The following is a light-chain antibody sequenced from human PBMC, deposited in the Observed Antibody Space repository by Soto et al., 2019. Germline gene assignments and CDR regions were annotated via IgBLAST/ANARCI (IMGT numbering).Light chain of an antibody. CDR3: QQYNSYPIT. V-gene: IGKV1-5*03. CDR2: KAS. J-gene: IGKJ5*01. CDR1: QSISSW. Sequence: DIQMTQSPSTLSASVGDRVTITCRASQSISSWLAWYQQEPGKAPKILIYKASSLDSGVPSRFSDSGAGTEFTLTISSLQPADFATSYCQQYNSYPITFGQGTRLEIK.